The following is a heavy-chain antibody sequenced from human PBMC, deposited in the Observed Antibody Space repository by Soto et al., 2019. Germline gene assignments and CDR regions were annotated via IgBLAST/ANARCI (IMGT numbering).Heavy chain of an antibody. CDR1: GFTFRSYW. CDR3: ASTVAAVGTHLYFCGLDA. Sequence: EAQLVESGGGLSQPGGSLRLSCAASGFTFRSYWMHWVRQVPGKGLVWVSRIDSYGSETNYAESLKGRFTISRDNAKNMVYLQLTSVRTEDTGVYYCASTVAAVGTHLYFCGLDAWGQGTTVTVSS. J-gene: IGHJ6*01. V-gene: IGHV3-74*01. CDR2: IDSYGSET. D-gene: IGHD6-13*01.